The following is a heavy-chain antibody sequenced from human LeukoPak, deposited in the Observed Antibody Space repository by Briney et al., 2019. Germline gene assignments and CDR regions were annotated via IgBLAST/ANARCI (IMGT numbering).Heavy chain of an antibody. D-gene: IGHD6-13*01. CDR3: ARDSRGSSWFFDY. Sequence: GGSLRLSCAASGFTSSSYEMNWVRQAPRKGLEWVSYISSSGRTFYYADSVKGRFTISRDNGKNSLYLQMNSLRVEDTAVYYCARDSRGSSWFFDYWGQGALVTVSS. J-gene: IGHJ4*02. CDR2: ISSSGRTF. V-gene: IGHV3-48*03. CDR1: GFTSSSYE.